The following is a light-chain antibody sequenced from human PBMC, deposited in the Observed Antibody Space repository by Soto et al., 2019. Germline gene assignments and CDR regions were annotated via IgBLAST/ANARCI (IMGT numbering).Light chain of an antibody. CDR3: QQYETSPPVYT. CDR1: QSVSSSY. V-gene: IGKV3-20*01. CDR2: GAS. Sequence: EIVLTQSPGTLSLSPGEGVTLSCRASQSVSSSYSAWYQQKPGQAPRLLIDGASSRATGIPDRFSGSGSGTESTLTISRLEPDDFAVYYCQQYETSPPVYTFGQGTKLEIK. J-gene: IGKJ2*01.